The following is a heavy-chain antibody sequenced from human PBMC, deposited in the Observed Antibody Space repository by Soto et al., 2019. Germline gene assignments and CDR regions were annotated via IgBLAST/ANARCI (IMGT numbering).Heavy chain of an antibody. CDR3: ASPKIAFYNWFGP. CDR1: GGSISSYY. D-gene: IGHD3-3*02. Sequence: SETLSLTCTVSGGSISSYYWSWIRQPPGKGLEWIGYIYYSGSTNYNPSLKSRVTMSVDTSKNQFSLKLSSVTAADTAVYYCASPKIAFYNWFGPWGQRTLVTVSS. V-gene: IGHV4-59*12. J-gene: IGHJ5*02. CDR2: IYYSGST.